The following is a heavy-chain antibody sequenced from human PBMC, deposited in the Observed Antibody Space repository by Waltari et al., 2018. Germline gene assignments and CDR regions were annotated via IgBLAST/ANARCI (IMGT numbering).Heavy chain of an antibody. J-gene: IGHJ6*03. D-gene: IGHD6-13*01. CDR3: AKDTGIAAARDYYYYYMDV. CDR1: GFTFSSYG. CDR2: IRYDGSNK. V-gene: IGHV3-30*02. Sequence: QVQLVESGGGVVQPGGSLRLSCAASGFTFSSYGMHWVRQAPGKGLEWVAFIRYDGSNKYYADAVKGRFTISRDNSKNTLYLQMNSLRAEDTAVYYCAKDTGIAAARDYYYYYMDVWGKGTTVTVSS.